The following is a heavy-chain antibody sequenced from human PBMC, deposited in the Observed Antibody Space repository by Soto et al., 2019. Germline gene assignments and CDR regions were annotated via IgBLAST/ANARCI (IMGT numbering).Heavy chain of an antibody. CDR2: FNAGNGNT. CDR3: ARESDILNWFGP. J-gene: IGHJ5*02. D-gene: IGHD3-9*01. V-gene: IGHV1-3*01. CDR1: GYTFTSYA. Sequence: ASVKVSCKASGYTFTSYAMHWVRQAPGQRLEWIGWFNAGNGNTKYSQKFQGRVTITRDPSASTAYLELSSLRSEDTAVYYCARESDILNWFGPWGQGTLVTVSS.